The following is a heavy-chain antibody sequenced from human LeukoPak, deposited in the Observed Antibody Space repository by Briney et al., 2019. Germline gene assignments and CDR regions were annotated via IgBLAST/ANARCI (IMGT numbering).Heavy chain of an antibody. D-gene: IGHD3-9*01. CDR3: AADYDILTGYYATSYFQH. J-gene: IGHJ1*01. V-gene: IGHV4-59*01. Sequence: SETLSLTCSVSSGSISGYYWNWIRQPPGKGLEWIGQIFYSGSTTYNPSLKSPVTISVDTSKNQFSLKLSSVTAADTAVYYCAADYDILTGYYATSYFQHWGQGTLVTVSS. CDR2: IFYSGST. CDR1: SGSISGYY.